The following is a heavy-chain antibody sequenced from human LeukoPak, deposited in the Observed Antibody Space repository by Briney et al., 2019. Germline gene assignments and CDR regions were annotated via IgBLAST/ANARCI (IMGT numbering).Heavy chain of an antibody. V-gene: IGHV3-7*01. Sequence: AGGSLRLSCAASGFTFSNYWMTWFRQTPGKGLEWVGNIKPDGREKYYVDSVKGRFTISRDNAKNSLYLQMNSLRAEDTAVYYCAREMYYDILTGYPYYYYYMDVWGKGTTVTVSS. CDR2: IKPDGREK. D-gene: IGHD3-9*01. CDR1: GFTFSNYW. J-gene: IGHJ6*03. CDR3: AREMYYDILTGYPYYYYYMDV.